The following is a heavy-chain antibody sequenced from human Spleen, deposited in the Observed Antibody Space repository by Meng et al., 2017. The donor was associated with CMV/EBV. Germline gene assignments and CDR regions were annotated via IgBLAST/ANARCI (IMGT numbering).Heavy chain of an antibody. CDR3: AREPIGLCTHTNCYTLAH. Sequence: GGSLRLSCAVSGLTFSTSSMNWVRQAPGKGLEWVSVISAGGSTYYADSVKGRFTISRDNSKNALYLQMSSLRAEDTAVYYCAREPIGLCTHTNCYTLAHWGPGTLVTVSS. CDR2: ISAGGST. V-gene: IGHV3-66*02. J-gene: IGHJ4*01. CDR1: GLTFSTSS. D-gene: IGHD2-2*02.